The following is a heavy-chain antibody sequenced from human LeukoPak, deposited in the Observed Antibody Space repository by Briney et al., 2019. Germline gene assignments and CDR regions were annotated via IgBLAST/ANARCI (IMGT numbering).Heavy chain of an antibody. V-gene: IGHV3-23*01. D-gene: IGHD6-19*01. Sequence: PGGSLRLSCAASGFACSSCAMNWVRQAPGKGLEWVSGISGGGGGTYYADSVKGRFTTSRDNSKNTLFLQMNSLRAEDTAVYYCARGRGLVPGTSSSYWHGMDVWGQGTTVTVSS. CDR1: GFACSSCA. J-gene: IGHJ6*02. CDR2: ISGGGGGT. CDR3: ARGRGLVPGTSSSYWHGMDV.